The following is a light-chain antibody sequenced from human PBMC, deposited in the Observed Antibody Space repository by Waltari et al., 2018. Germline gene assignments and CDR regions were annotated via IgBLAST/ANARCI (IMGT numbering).Light chain of an antibody. J-gene: IGKJ4*01. V-gene: IGKV1-8*01. CDR2: AAS. CDR3: QQYYSYPRT. CDR1: QGISSY. Sequence: AIRMTQSPSSFSASTGDRVTITCRASQGISSYFAWYQQKPGKAPKLLIYAASTLQSGVPSRFSGSGSGTDFTLTISCLQSEDFATYYCQQYYSYPRTFGGGTKVEIK.